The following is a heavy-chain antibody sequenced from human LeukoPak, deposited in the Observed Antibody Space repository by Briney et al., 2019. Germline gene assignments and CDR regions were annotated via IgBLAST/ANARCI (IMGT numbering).Heavy chain of an antibody. CDR2: INHSGST. D-gene: IGHD5-18*01. V-gene: IGHV4-34*01. CDR1: GGSFSGYY. J-gene: IGHJ6*02. Sequence: SGTLSLTCAVYGGSFSGYYCSWIRQPPGKGLEWIGEINHSGSTNYNPSLRSRVTISVDTSKNQFSLKLSSVTAADTAVYYCARDRRQGYSYGFYYYYGMDVWGQGNTVTVSS. CDR3: ARDRRQGYSYGFYYYYGMDV.